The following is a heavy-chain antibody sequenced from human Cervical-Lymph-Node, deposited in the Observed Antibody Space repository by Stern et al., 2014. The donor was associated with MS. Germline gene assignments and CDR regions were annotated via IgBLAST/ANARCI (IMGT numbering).Heavy chain of an antibody. V-gene: IGHV4-31*03. D-gene: IGHD3-22*01. CDR1: GGSITSGGHY. CDR2: IYYSGTT. Sequence: QVQLQQSGPGLVKPSQTLSLTCTVSGGSITSGGHYWTWVRQHPGKGLEWIGNIYYSGTTNYNPSLKSRVTISVDTSENQFSLKLSSVTAADTAVYYCARDRIFSSGYYYFDKWGQGTLVTVSS. J-gene: IGHJ4*02. CDR3: ARDRIFSSGYYYFDK.